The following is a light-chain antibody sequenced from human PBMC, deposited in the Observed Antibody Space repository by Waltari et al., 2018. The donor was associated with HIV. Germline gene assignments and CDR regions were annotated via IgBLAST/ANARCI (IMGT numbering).Light chain of an antibody. J-gene: IGLJ3*02. CDR1: RSNIGADYS. CDR3: QSYDSTLSASV. V-gene: IGLV1-40*01. Sequence: QSVLTQPPSVSGAPGQRVTLSCTGTRSNIGADYSVHWYQQFPGSAPRLLIYNYNTRPSGVPDRSAGSKSGTSASLAITGLQADDEAVYYCQSYDSTLSASVFGGGTELTVL. CDR2: NYN.